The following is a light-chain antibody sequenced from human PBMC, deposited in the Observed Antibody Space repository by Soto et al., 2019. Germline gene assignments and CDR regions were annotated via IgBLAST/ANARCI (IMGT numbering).Light chain of an antibody. V-gene: IGKV1-5*01. CDR3: QQYITYST. CDR2: DAS. Sequence: DIHMTQSPSTLSASVGDRVTITFRASQSLRGWLAWYQQRPGKAPKALIYDASTLASGVPSRFNGSGSGTEFTLTISSLQTDDFATYYCQQYITYSTFGQGTRLEIK. CDR1: QSLRGW. J-gene: IGKJ5*01.